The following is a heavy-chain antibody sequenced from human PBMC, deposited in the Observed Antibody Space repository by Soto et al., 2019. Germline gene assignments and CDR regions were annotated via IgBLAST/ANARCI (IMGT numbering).Heavy chain of an antibody. J-gene: IGHJ4*02. D-gene: IGHD5-12*01. Sequence: PSETLSLTCTVSGGSISGHSWVWIRQPAGKGLEWIGHIYPSGSTSYNPSLRSRVTMSLDTSNNQTFLNLTSVTAADTAVFYCVRGRSYSVYDFWGPGTLVTVSS. CDR2: IYPSGST. V-gene: IGHV4-4*07. CDR1: GGSISGHS. CDR3: VRGRSYSVYDF.